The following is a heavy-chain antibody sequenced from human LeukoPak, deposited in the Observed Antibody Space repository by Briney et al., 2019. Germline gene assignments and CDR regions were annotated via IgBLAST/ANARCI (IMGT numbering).Heavy chain of an antibody. V-gene: IGHV1-69*05. CDR1: GGTFSSYA. D-gene: IGHD3-10*01. J-gene: IGHJ4*02. Sequence: SVSVSCKTSGGTFSSYAISWVRQAPGQGLEWMGRIIPIFGSTNHAQKFQGRVTITTDESTSTAYMELSSLRSEDTAVYYCARDPTAGGSGNFLDYWGQGTLVTVSS. CDR2: IIPIFGST. CDR3: ARDPTAGGSGNFLDY.